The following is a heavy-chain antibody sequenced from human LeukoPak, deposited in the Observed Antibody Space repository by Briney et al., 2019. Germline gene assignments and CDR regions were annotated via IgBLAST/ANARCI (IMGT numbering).Heavy chain of an antibody. J-gene: IGHJ3*02. D-gene: IGHD2-15*01. V-gene: IGHV4-30-2*01. CDR1: GGSISSGGYY. Sequence: SETLSLTCTVSGGSISSGGYYWSWIRQPPGKGLEWIGYIYHSGSTYYNPSLKSRVTISVDTSKNQFSLKLSSVTAADTAVYYCARHYCSGGCCYFPWGAFDIWGQGTMVTVSS. CDR2: IYHSGST. CDR3: ARHYCSGGCCYFPWGAFDI.